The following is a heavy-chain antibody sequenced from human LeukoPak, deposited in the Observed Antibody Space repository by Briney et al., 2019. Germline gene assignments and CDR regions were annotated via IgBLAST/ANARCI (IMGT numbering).Heavy chain of an antibody. CDR1: GFTFNSCW. V-gene: IGHV3-7*01. D-gene: IGHD2-21*02. J-gene: IGHJ1*01. CDR3: ATWGDTTAEYFQR. Sequence: GGSLRLSCVVSGFTFNSCWMNWVRQDPGKGLGWVAHINPDGRDTYYVGSVKGRFTISRDNAQNSMYLQMNSLRVEDTAVYYCATWGDTTAEYFQRWGQGTLVTVSS. CDR2: INPDGRDT.